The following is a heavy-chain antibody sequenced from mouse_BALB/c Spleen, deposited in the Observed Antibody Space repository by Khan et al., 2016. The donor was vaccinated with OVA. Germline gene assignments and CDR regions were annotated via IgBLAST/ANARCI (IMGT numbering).Heavy chain of an antibody. D-gene: IGHD1-1*01. V-gene: IGHV5-17*02. CDR1: GFTFSSYG. CDR3: ATSYYYGYYFDY. J-gene: IGHJ2*01. Sequence: EVELVESGGGLVQPGGSRKLSCAASGFTFSSYGMHWVRQAPEKGLEWVAYISGDSSTIYYADTVKGRFTISRDNPKNTLFLHMTSLMSEDTAMYYCATSYYYGYYFDYWGTGTTLTVSS. CDR2: ISGDSSTI.